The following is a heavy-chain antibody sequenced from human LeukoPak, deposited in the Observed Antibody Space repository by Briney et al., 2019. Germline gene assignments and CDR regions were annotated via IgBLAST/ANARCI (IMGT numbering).Heavy chain of an antibody. CDR1: GFTFSSYS. V-gene: IGHV3-48*04. CDR3: AKEGLGSGSYYDY. Sequence: GGSLRLSCAASGFTFSSYSMNWVRQAPGKGLEWVSYISSSSSTIYYADSVKGRFTISRDNSKNSLYLQMNSLRTEDTALYYCAKEGLGSGSYYDYWGQGALVTVSS. CDR2: ISSSSSTI. D-gene: IGHD3-10*01. J-gene: IGHJ4*02.